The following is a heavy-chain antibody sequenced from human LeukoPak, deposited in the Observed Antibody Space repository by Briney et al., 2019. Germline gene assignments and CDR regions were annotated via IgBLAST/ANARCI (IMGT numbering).Heavy chain of an antibody. CDR1: GFTFSSDA. J-gene: IGHJ6*03. Sequence: GGSLRLSCAASGFTFSSDAMSWVRQAPGKGLEWVSAISGSGGSTYYADSVKGRFTISRDNSKNTLYLQMNSLRAEDTAVYYCAKYPLSSYYYYYMDVWGKGTTVTVSS. CDR3: AKYPLSSYYYYYMDV. CDR2: ISGSGGST. V-gene: IGHV3-23*01. D-gene: IGHD3-16*02.